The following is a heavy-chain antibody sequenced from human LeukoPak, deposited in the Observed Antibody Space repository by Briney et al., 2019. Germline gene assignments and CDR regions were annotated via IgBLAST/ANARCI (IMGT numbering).Heavy chain of an antibody. J-gene: IGHJ6*02. Sequence: ASVKVSCKASGYTFTSYYMHWVRQAPGQGLEWMGIINPSGGSTSYAQKFQGRVTMTRDTSTSTAYMELSSLRSEDTAVYYCARTTASTYYGMDVWGQGTTVTVSS. CDR3: ARTTASTYYGMDV. CDR1: GYTFTSYY. CDR2: INPSGGST. D-gene: IGHD4-11*01. V-gene: IGHV1-46*01.